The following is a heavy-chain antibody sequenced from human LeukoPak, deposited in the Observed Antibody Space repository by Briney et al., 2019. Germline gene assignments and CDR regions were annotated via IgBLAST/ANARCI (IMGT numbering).Heavy chain of an antibody. D-gene: IGHD3-9*01. CDR2: IYTSGST. CDR3: ARQSRELRYFDWLSGFDY. Sequence: PSETLSLTCTVSGGSISSYYWSWIRQPAGKGLEWIGRIYTSGSTNYNPPLKSRVTISVDTSKNQFSLKLSSVTAADTAVYYCARQSRELRYFDWLSGFDYWGQGTLVTVSS. CDR1: GGSISSYY. V-gene: IGHV4-4*07. J-gene: IGHJ4*02.